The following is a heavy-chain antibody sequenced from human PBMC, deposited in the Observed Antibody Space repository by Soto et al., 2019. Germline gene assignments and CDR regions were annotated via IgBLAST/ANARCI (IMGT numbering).Heavy chain of an antibody. J-gene: IGHJ4*02. V-gene: IGHV3-48*02. Sequence: GGSLRLSCAASGFTFSSYSMNWVRQAPGKGLEWVSYISSSSSTIYYADSVKGRFTISRDNANNSLYLQMNSLRDEDTAVYYCARGREYYDFWSGYSAFDYWGQGTLVTVSS. CDR3: ARGREYYDFWSGYSAFDY. D-gene: IGHD3-3*01. CDR2: ISSSSSTI. CDR1: GFTFSSYS.